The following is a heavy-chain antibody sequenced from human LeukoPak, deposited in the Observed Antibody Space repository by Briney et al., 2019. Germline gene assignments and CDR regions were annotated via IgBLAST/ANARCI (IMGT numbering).Heavy chain of an antibody. Sequence: SQTLSLTCAISGDSVSSNSAAWDWIRQSPSRGLEWLGRTYYRSKWYNDYAVSVKSRITINPDTSKNQFSLQLNSVTPEDTAVYYCARDHRSGYGSGSYVFDYWGQGTLVTVSS. D-gene: IGHD3-10*01. CDR1: GDSVSSNSAA. V-gene: IGHV6-1*01. CDR3: ARDHRSGYGSGSYVFDY. CDR2: TYYRSKWYN. J-gene: IGHJ4*02.